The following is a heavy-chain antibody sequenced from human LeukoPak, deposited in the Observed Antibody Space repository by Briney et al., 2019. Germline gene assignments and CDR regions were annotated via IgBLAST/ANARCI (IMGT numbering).Heavy chain of an antibody. V-gene: IGHV1-2*02. CDR3: ARVLRGYCSGGSCYLGY. CDR2: INPNSGGT. D-gene: IGHD2-15*01. CDR1: GYTFTGYY. Sequence: ASVKVSCKSSGYTFTGYYMHWVRQAPGQGLEWMGWINPNSGGTNYAQKFQGRVTMTRDTSISTAYMELSRLRSDDTAVYYCARVLRGYCSGGSCYLGYWGQGTLVTVSS. J-gene: IGHJ4*02.